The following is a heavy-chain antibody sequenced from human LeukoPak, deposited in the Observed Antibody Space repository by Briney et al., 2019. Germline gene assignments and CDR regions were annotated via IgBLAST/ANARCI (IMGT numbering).Heavy chain of an antibody. V-gene: IGHV3-73*01. D-gene: IGHD2-2*01. CDR3: TSGGYCSSTSCYGEN. CDR2: IRSKANSYAT. Sequence: GGSLRLSCAASRFTFSGSAMHWVRQASGKGLEWVGRIRSKANSYATAYAASVKGRFTISRDDSKNTAYLQMNSLKTEDTAVYYCTSGGYCSSTSCYGENWGQGTLVTVSS. J-gene: IGHJ4*02. CDR1: RFTFSGSA.